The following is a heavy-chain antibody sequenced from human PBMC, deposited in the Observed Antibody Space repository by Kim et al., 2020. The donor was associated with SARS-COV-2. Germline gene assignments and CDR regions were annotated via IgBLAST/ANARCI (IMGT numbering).Heavy chain of an antibody. J-gene: IGHJ4*02. Sequence: GGSLRLSCAASGFTFSSYSMNWVRQAPGKGLEWVSYISSSSSTKYYADSVKGRFTISRDNAKNSLYLQMNSLRDEDTAVYYCARCPGVDYYDSSGYIDYWGQGTLVTVSS. V-gene: IGHV3-48*02. CDR3: ARCPGVDYYDSSGYIDY. CDR1: GFTFSSYS. D-gene: IGHD3-22*01. CDR2: ISSSSSTK.